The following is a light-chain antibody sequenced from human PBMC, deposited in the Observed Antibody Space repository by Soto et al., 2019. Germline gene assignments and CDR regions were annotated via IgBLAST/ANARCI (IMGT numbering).Light chain of an antibody. CDR2: EVS. V-gene: IGLV2-14*01. CDR3: SSYRTNSRVV. CDR1: SSDVGGYNY. Sequence: QSALTQPASVSGSPGQSITISCTGTSSDVGGYNYVSWYQQHPDKAPKLIIYEVSNRPSGVSNRFSGSKSGDTASLTISGLQAGDEADYYCSSYRTNSRVVFGGGTQLTVL. J-gene: IGLJ2*01.